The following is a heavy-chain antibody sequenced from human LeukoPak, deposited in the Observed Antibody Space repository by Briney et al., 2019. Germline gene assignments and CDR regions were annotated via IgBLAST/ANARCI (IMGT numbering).Heavy chain of an antibody. J-gene: IGHJ3*02. CDR2: IYYSGST. Sequence: SETLSLTCTVSGGSISSYYWSWIRQPPGKGLEWIGYIYYSGSTNYNPSLKSRVTISVDTSKNQFSLKLSSVTAADTAVYYCARYSGSSSWYGVNAFDIWGQGTMVTVSS. D-gene: IGHD6-13*01. CDR1: GGSISSYY. CDR3: ARYSGSSSWYGVNAFDI. V-gene: IGHV4-59*01.